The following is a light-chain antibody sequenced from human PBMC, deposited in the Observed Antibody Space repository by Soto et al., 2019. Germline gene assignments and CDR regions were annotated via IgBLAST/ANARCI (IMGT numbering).Light chain of an antibody. CDR2: DVS. CDR1: NSDVGSYNY. Sequence: QSALTQPASVSESPGQSITISCTGTNSDVGSYNYVSWYQQHPGKPPKLMIFDVSNRPSGFSNRFSGSKSGNTASLTISGLQAEYEAHYKCSRYTKRNSGVSGGGTRLT. J-gene: IGLJ3*02. CDR3: SRYTKRNSGV. V-gene: IGLV2-14*01.